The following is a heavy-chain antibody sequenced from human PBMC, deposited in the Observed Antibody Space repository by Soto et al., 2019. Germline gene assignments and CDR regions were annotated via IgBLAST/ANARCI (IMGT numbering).Heavy chain of an antibody. J-gene: IGHJ4*02. CDR1: GDSVSSNTAA. CDR3: ARDELHYKTPFDS. D-gene: IGHD3-10*01. CDR2: TFYRSKWFN. Sequence: QVQLQQSGPGLLKASQTLSLTCDISGDSVSSNTAAWNWIRQSPSRGLEWLGRTFYRSKWFNDYAVSVKSRITITPDTSKNQFSLHLNSVTPEDTAIYYCARDELHYKTPFDSWGQGTLATVSS. V-gene: IGHV6-1*01.